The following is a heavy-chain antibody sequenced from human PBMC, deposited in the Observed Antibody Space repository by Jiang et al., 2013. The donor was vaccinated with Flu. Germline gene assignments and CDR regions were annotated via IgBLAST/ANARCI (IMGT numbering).Heavy chain of an antibody. J-gene: IGHJ4*02. CDR2: TSAYNGKT. Sequence: GAEVKKPGASVKVSCKTSGYTFSNYGFSWVRQAPGQGLQWMGWTSAYNGKTSYAQKLQGRVTLTTDTSTSTAYMELRSLRSDDTAVYYCSSEKLTDGYNLDYVYWGQGTLVTVSS. CDR1: GYTFSNYG. V-gene: IGHV1-18*01. D-gene: IGHD5-24*01. CDR3: SSEKLTDGYNLDYVY.